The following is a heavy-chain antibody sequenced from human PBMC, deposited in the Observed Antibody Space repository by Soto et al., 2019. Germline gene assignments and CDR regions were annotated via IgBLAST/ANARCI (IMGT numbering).Heavy chain of an antibody. CDR2: FDPEDGET. CDR3: ATGIAARPEYNWFDP. D-gene: IGHD6-6*01. J-gene: IGHJ5*02. Sequence: ASVKVSCKVSGYTLTELSMHWVRQAPGKGLEWMGGFDPEDGETIYAQKFQGRVTMTEDTSTDTAYMELSSLRSEDTAVYYCATGIAARPEYNWFDPWGQGTLVTVSS. V-gene: IGHV1-24*01. CDR1: GYTLTELS.